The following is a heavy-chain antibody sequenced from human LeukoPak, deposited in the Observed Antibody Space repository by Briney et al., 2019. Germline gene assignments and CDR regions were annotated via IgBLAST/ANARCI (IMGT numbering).Heavy chain of an antibody. J-gene: IGHJ4*02. CDR1: GFTLSTYW. Sequence: GGSLRLSCVASGFTLSTYWMHWVRQAPGKGRLWVSRINSDGSATSYADSVMVRFTISRDSAKNTLYLQMNSLRPEDTAVYYCARGNKWSFDSWGQGALVTVSS. CDR2: INSDGSAT. CDR3: ARGNKWSFDS. D-gene: IGHD2-15*01. V-gene: IGHV3-74*01.